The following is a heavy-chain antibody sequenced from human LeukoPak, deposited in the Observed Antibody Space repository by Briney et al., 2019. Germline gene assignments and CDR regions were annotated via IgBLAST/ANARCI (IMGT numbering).Heavy chain of an antibody. Sequence: ASVKVSCKASGYTFTSYDINWVRQATGQGLEWMGWMNPNSGNTGYAQKFQGRVTMTRNTSISTAYMELSSLRSEDTAVYYCATSAAYCGGNCYSWTNGFDIWGQGTTVIISS. J-gene: IGHJ6*02. V-gene: IGHV1-8*01. CDR1: GYTFTSYD. D-gene: IGHD2-21*02. CDR3: ATSAAYCGGNCYSWTNGFDI. CDR2: MNPNSGNT.